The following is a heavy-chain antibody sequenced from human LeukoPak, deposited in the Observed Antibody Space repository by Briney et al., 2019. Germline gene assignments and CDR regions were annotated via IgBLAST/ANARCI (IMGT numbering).Heavy chain of an antibody. CDR1: GGSIRNYY. CDR2: INHSGST. Sequence: SETLSLTCSVSGGSIRNYYWSWIRQPPGKGLEWIGEINHSGSTNYNPSLKSRVTISVDTSKNQFSLKLSSVTAADTAVYYCARHVRKIQRGYYMDVWGKGTTVTVSS. D-gene: IGHD5-24*01. V-gene: IGHV4-34*01. J-gene: IGHJ6*03. CDR3: ARHVRKIQRGYYMDV.